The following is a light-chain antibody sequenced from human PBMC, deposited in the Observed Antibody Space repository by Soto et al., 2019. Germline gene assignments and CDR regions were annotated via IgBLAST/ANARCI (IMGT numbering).Light chain of an antibody. J-gene: IGKJ5*01. Sequence: MMMTQSPATLSVSPGERVPLSCRTSHSVNSHVAWYQQKPGQAPRLLIFGASTGATGIPDRFSGSGAGAYFNLTISRLEPADFGVYYCQQYGSSHTFGQGTRLEIK. CDR2: GAS. V-gene: IGKV3-20*01. CDR1: HSVNSH. CDR3: QQYGSSHT.